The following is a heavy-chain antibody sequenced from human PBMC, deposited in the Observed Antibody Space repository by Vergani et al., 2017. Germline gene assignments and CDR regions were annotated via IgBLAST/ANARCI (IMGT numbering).Heavy chain of an antibody. CDR2: FYHSGST. V-gene: IGHV4-38-2*01. CDR1: GYSISSGYY. D-gene: IGHD3-9*01. J-gene: IGHJ4*02. Sequence: QVQLQESGPGLVKPSETLSPICAVSGYSISSGYYWGWPRQPTGKGLEWIGSFYHSGSTYYNPSLKSRVTISVDTSKNQFSLKLIFVTAADTAVYYCARQAYEILTGYCFYYWGQGTLVTVSS. CDR3: ARQAYEILTGYCFYY.